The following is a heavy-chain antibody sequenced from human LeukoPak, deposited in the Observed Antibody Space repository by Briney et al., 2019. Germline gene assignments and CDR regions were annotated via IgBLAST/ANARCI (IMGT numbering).Heavy chain of an antibody. D-gene: IGHD1-26*01. CDR3: AKERATTTTFDY. V-gene: IGHV3-30*18. Sequence: GGSLRLSCAASGFTFSSYGMHWVRQAPGKGLEWVAVISCDGSNKYYADSVKGRFTISRDNSKNTLYLQMDSLRTEDTAVYYCAKERATTTTFDYRGQGTLITVSS. CDR2: ISCDGSNK. J-gene: IGHJ4*02. CDR1: GFTFSSYG.